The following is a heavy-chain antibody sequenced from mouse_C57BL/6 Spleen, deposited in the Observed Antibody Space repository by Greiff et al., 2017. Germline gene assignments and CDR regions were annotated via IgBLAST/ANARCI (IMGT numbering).Heavy chain of an antibody. Sequence: EVQRVESGPELVKPGASVKIPCKASGYTFTDYNMDWVKQSHGKSLEWIGDINPNNGGTIYNQKFKGKATLTVDKSSSTAYMELRSLTSEDTAVYYCALDYYGSGAMDYWGQGTSVTVSS. CDR3: ALDYYGSGAMDY. CDR1: GYTFTDYN. CDR2: INPNNGGT. J-gene: IGHJ4*01. D-gene: IGHD1-1*01. V-gene: IGHV1-18*01.